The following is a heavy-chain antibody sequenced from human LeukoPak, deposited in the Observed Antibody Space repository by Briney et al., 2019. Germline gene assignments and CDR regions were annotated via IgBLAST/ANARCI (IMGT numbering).Heavy chain of an antibody. Sequence: GGSLRLSCAASGVTVSSNYMSWVRQAPGKGVELVSVIYSGGSTYYADSVKGRFTISRDSSKNTLFLQMNSLRVEDTAVYYCARGEGNFDYWGQGTLDTVSS. V-gene: IGHV3-66*01. CDR1: GVTVSSNY. CDR2: IYSGGST. J-gene: IGHJ4*02. CDR3: ARGEGNFDY.